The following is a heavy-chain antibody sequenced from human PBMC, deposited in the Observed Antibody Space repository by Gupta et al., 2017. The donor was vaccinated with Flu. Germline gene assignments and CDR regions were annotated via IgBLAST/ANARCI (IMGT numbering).Heavy chain of an antibody. J-gene: IGHJ6*02. CDR3: ARESNSNLNYVYSGMKV. CDR1: YY. CDR2: VFHSGMT. D-gene: IGHD7-27*01. V-gene: IGHV4-39*02. Sequence: YYWAWIRQSPGEGLEWIGSVFHSGMTYYTPSLRSRLTMSVDVSKNQFSLKLSSVTAADTAVYYCARESNSNLNYVYSGMKVWGQGAT.